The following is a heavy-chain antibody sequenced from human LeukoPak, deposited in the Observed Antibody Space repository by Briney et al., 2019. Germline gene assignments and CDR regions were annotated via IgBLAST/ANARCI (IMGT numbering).Heavy chain of an antibody. CDR2: IMPLFGTA. D-gene: IGHD4-17*01. J-gene: IGHJ5*02. CDR1: GGTFNNSA. V-gene: IGHV1-69*05. CDR3: ARDVHGDYGSGWFDP. Sequence: SVKVSCKTSGGTFNNSAISWVRQAPGQGLEWLGGIMPLFGTAGYAQKFQGRVTITKDESTRTVYLELTSLTSDDTAVYYCARDVHGDYGSGWFDPWGQGTLVSVYS.